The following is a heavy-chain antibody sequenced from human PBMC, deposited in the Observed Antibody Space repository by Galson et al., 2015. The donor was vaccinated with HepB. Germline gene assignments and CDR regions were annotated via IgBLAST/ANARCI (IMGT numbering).Heavy chain of an antibody. Sequence: SVKVSCKASGYTFTSYYMHWVRQAPGQGLEWMGIVNPSGGSTSYAQKFQGRVTMTRDTSTSTVYMELSSLRSEDTAVYYCARVSPTGDFDLWGRGTLVTVSS. D-gene: IGHD1-1*01. CDR3: ARVSPTGDFDL. J-gene: IGHJ2*01. CDR2: VNPSGGST. V-gene: IGHV1-46*03. CDR1: GYTFTSYY.